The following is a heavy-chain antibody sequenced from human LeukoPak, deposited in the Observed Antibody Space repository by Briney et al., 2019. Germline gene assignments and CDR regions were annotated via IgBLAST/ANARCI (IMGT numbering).Heavy chain of an antibody. D-gene: IGHD2-2*01. CDR2: INPNSGGT. V-gene: IGHV1-2*02. CDR3: ARVPAALRGAFDI. J-gene: IGHJ3*02. Sequence: ASVKVSCKASGYTFTGYYMHWVRQAPGQGLEWMGWINPNSGGTNYAQKFQGRVTMTRDTSISTAYMELSRLRSDDTAVYYCARVPAALRGAFDIWGQGTMVTVSS. CDR1: GYTFTGYY.